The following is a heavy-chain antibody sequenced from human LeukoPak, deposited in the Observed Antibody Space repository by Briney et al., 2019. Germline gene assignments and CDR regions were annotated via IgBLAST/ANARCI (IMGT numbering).Heavy chain of an antibody. J-gene: IGHJ4*02. CDR2: IRYDKSNK. CDR1: GFTFSSYG. V-gene: IGHV3-30*02. CDR3: AGDRRSYYDSSGYYLYYFDY. Sequence: GGSLRLSCAASGFTFSSYGMHWVRQAPGKGLEWVAFIRYDKSNKYYADSVKGRFTISRDNAKNSLYLQMNSLRAEDTAVYYCAGDRRSYYDSSGYYLYYFDYWGQGTPVTVSS. D-gene: IGHD3-22*01.